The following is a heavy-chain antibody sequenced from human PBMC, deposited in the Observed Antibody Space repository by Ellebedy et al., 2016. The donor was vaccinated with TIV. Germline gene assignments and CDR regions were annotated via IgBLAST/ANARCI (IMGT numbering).Heavy chain of an antibody. D-gene: IGHD6-19*01. CDR3: AKNGGWYSHDY. CDR2: VYYSGST. V-gene: IGHV4-39*07. CDR1: GDSISSRSYY. J-gene: IGHJ4*02. Sequence: MPSETLSLTCTVSGDSISSRSYYRGWIRQSPGKGLEWIGNVYYSGSTYYNPSLKSRVTISLDTSKNQFSLELTSVTAADTAVYFCAKNGGWYSHDYWGQGILVTVSS.